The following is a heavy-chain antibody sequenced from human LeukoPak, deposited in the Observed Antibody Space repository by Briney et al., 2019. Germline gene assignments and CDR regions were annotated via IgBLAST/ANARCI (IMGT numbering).Heavy chain of an antibody. Sequence: ASVKVSCKTSAYTFSDYYIHWVRQAPRQGPQWMGWINPNSGATNSAQKFQGRVTLTRDTSISTVYMELHRLTSDDTALYYCARIRDGYNDAYDIWGQGTMVTVPS. CDR2: INPNSGAT. V-gene: IGHV1-2*02. CDR3: ARIRDGYNDAYDI. CDR1: AYTFSDYY. D-gene: IGHD5-24*01. J-gene: IGHJ3*02.